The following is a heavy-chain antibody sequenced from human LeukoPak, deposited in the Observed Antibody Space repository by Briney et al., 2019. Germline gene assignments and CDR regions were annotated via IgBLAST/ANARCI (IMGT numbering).Heavy chain of an antibody. V-gene: IGHV1-46*01. CDR1: GYTFTSYY. CDR2: INPSGGST. CDR3: ALDGYKTYIDY. J-gene: IGHJ4*02. D-gene: IGHD5-24*01. Sequence: ASVKVSCKASGYTFTSYYMHWVRQAPGQGLEWMGIINPSGGSTSYAQKFQGRVTMTRDTSTSTVYMGLSSLRSEDTAVYYCALDGYKTYIDYWGQGTLVTVSS.